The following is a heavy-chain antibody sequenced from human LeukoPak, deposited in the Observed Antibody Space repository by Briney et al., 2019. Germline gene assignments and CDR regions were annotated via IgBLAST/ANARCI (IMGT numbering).Heavy chain of an antibody. Sequence: ASVKVSCKASGYTFSTYGLGWVRPAPGQGLEGMGWISGSNGNTQYAQKFQGRVTITTDTSTNTAYMELRSLRSDDTAVYYCARDEIVGALRGAFDIWGQGTMVTVSS. CDR3: ARDEIVGALRGAFDI. V-gene: IGHV1-18*01. CDR1: GYTFSTYG. J-gene: IGHJ3*02. CDR2: ISGSNGNT. D-gene: IGHD1-26*01.